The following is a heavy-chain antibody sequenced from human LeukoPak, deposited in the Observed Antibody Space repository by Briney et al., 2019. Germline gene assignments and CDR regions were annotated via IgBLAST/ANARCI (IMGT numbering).Heavy chain of an antibody. V-gene: IGHV3-23*01. CDR2: ISGSGATI. Sequence: GGSLRLSCAASGFTFSSYAMSWVRQAPGEGLEWVSLISGSGATIYYADSLKGRFTISRDNFKNTLYLQMNSLRAEDTAVYYCAKDERSSGYFLDYWGQGTLVTVSS. CDR1: GFTFSSYA. D-gene: IGHD3-22*01. J-gene: IGHJ4*02. CDR3: AKDERSSGYFLDY.